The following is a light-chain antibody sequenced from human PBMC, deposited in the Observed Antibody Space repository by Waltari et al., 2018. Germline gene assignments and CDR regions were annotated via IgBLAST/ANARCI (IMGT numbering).Light chain of an antibody. J-gene: IGLJ3*02. Sequence: QSVLTQPPSASGTPGQRVTISCSGSISNLGTNYVYWYQQFPGTAPKLLLQRNNQRPSGVPDRFSGSKSGTSASLAISVLRSEDEADYYCASWDDSLSVGVFGGGTKLTVL. CDR2: RNN. V-gene: IGLV1-47*01. CDR3: ASWDDSLSVGV. CDR1: ISNLGTNY.